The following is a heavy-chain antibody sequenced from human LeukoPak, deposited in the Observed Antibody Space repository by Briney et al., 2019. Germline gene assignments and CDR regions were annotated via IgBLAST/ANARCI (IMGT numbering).Heavy chain of an antibody. J-gene: IGHJ4*02. Sequence: ASVKVSCKASGYTFTGYYMHWVRQAPGQGLEWMGWINPNSGGTNYPQKFQGRVTMTRDTSISTAYMELSRLRSDDTAVYYCARVLTYYYDSSGYLYYWGQGTLVTVSS. CDR3: ARVLTYYYDSSGYLYY. CDR2: INPNSGGT. D-gene: IGHD3-22*01. CDR1: GYTFTGYY. V-gene: IGHV1-2*02.